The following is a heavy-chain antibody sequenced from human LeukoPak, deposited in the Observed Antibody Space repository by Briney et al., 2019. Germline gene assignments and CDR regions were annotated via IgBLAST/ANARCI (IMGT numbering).Heavy chain of an antibody. CDR3: AKWGDYDILTDYYASDY. D-gene: IGHD3-9*01. V-gene: IGHV3-23*01. CDR2: DSGRDDST. J-gene: IGHJ4*02. Sequence: GGSLRLSCAASGFTFSNYAMSWVRQAPGEGLEWVSADSGRDDSTYYADSVKGRFTISRDNSKNTLYLQMNSLRAEDTAVYCCAKWGDYDILTDYYASDYWGQGTLVTVSS. CDR1: GFTFSNYA.